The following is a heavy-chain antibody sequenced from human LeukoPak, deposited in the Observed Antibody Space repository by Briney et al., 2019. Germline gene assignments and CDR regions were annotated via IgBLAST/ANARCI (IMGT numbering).Heavy chain of an antibody. D-gene: IGHD3-9*01. V-gene: IGHV1-2*06. CDR3: AREVEDDILTGYPPGCDY. J-gene: IGHJ4*02. Sequence: ASVKVSCKASGYTFTGYYMHWVRQAPGQGLEWMGRINPNSGGTNYAQKFQGRVTMTRDTSISTAYMELSRLRSDDTAVYYCAREVEDDILTGYPPGCDYWGQGTLVTVSS. CDR2: INPNSGGT. CDR1: GYTFTGYY.